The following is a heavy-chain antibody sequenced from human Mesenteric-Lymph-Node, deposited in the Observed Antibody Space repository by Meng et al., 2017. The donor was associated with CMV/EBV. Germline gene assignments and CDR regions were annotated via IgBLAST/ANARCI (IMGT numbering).Heavy chain of an antibody. J-gene: IGHJ4*02. CDR3: ARVGLDGSGSSYRHLDN. Sequence: SETLSLTCTVSGYSISSGYYWGWIRQPPGKGLEWIGSIYRSGSTYYNPSLKSRVTISGDTSKNQFSLKLSSVTAADAAVYYCARVGLDGSGSSYRHLDNWGQGTLVTVSS. CDR2: IYRSGST. CDR1: GYSISSGYY. D-gene: IGHD3-10*01. V-gene: IGHV4-38-2*02.